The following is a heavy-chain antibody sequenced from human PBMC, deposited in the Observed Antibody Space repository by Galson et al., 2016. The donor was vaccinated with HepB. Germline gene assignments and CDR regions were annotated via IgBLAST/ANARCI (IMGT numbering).Heavy chain of an antibody. CDR1: GFNFSSYA. CDR2: ISGTGGTT. CDR3: AKGPRTAVVGTNAYVDL. D-gene: IGHD6-19*01. V-gene: IGHV3-23*01. Sequence: SLRLSCAASGFNFSSYAMSWVRQAPGKGLEWVSPISGTGGTTYYADSVKGRFTISRDNSNNTLFLQMNSLRAGDTAVYYCAKGPRTAVVGTNAYVDLWGRGTLVTVSS. J-gene: IGHJ2*01.